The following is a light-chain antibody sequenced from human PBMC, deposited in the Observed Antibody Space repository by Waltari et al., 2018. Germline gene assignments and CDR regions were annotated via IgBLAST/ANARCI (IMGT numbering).Light chain of an antibody. Sequence: SFLSRTDSKNFLAWYQQKPGHSPKWLIHWASTRESGVPDRFSGSGSGTDFTLTISTLQGEDVAVYFCQQYYSTPPTFGQGTKVDIK. J-gene: IGKJ1*01. V-gene: IGKV4-1*01. CDR2: WAS. CDR3: QQYYSTPPT. CDR1: SFLSRTDSKNF.